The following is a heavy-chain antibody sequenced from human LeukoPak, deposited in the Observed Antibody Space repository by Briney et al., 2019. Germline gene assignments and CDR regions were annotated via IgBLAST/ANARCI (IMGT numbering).Heavy chain of an antibody. J-gene: IGHJ4*02. V-gene: IGHV3-64*01. Sequence: GGSLRLSCAASGFIFSNYSMNWVRQAPGKGLEYVSSISSNGGDTYYANSVKGRFTISRDNSKNTLYLQMGSLRAEDMAVYYCARRYCSGGTCYYDYWGQGTLVTVSS. CDR3: ARRYCSGGTCYYDY. D-gene: IGHD2-15*01. CDR2: ISSNGGDT. CDR1: GFIFSNYS.